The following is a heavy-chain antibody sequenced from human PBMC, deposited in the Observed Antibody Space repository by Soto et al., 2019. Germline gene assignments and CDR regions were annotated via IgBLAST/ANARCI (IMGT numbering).Heavy chain of an antibody. V-gene: IGHV5-51*01. CDR1: GFSFTSHW. CDR3: ARQAYGTSGYRYFDF. Sequence: PGESLKISCQTSGFSFTSHWIGWVRQMPGKGLEWMGIIYPYDSDTRYSPSFQGQVTISADKSIGTAYLQWSSLKASDTAIYFCARQAYGTSGYRYFDFWGQGTLVTVSS. CDR2: IYPYDSDT. J-gene: IGHJ4*02. D-gene: IGHD3-22*01.